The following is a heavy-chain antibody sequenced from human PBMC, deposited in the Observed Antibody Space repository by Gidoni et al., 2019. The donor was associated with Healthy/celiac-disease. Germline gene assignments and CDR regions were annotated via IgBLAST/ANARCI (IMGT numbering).Heavy chain of an antibody. J-gene: IGHJ3*02. CDR3: AREGYSCGRCGIFDI. Sequence: GRITISRDNSKNTVYLEMNSLRPEDTARYHCAREGYSCGRCGIFDIWGQGTMVTVSS. D-gene: IGHD6-19*01. V-gene: IGHV3-30*01.